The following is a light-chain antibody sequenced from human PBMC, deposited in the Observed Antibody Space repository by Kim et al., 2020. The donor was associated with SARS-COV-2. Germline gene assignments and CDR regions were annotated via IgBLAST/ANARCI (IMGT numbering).Light chain of an antibody. CDR1: QSVSSNY. CDR2: DSS. V-gene: IGKV3-20*01. Sequence: PGERATLSCRASQSVSSNYLAWYQQKPGQAPRLLKYDSSSRAAGIPDRFSGSGSGTDFTLTISRLEPEDFAVYYCQQYGNSPFTFGQGTKLEI. CDR3: QQYGNSPFT. J-gene: IGKJ2*01.